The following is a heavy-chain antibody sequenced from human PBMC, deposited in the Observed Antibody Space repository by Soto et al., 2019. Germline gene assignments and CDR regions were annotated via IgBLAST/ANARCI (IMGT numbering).Heavy chain of an antibody. CDR3: ARVRDCSGGTCYSWWFDP. J-gene: IGHJ5*02. D-gene: IGHD2-15*01. Sequence: AETLSLTWTVSCASISSYYWSCILQPPGKGLEWIGHIYYSGSTNYNPSLKSRVTISIDTSKNQLSLKLSSVTAADTAVYFCARVRDCSGGTCYSWWFDPWGQGTLVTVSS. CDR2: IYYSGST. CDR1: CASISSYY. V-gene: IGHV4-59*01.